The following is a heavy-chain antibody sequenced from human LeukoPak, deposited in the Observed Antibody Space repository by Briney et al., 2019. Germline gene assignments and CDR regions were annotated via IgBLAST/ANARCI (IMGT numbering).Heavy chain of an antibody. J-gene: IGHJ5*02. CDR2: IIPIFGTA. CDR1: GGTFSSYA. D-gene: IGHD5-24*01. Sequence: ASVKVSCKASGGTFSSYAISWVRQAPGQGLEWMGGIIPIFGTANYAQKLQGRVTITADESTSTAYMELSSLRSEDTAVYYCARDNSVRDEAWWFNPWGQGTLVTVSS. CDR3: ARDNSVRDEAWWFNP. V-gene: IGHV1-69*13.